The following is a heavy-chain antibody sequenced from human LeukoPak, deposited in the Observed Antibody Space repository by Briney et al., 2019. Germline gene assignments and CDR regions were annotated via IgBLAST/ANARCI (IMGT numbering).Heavy chain of an antibody. CDR1: GFTFSSYA. CDR2: ISGSGGST. V-gene: IGHV3-23*01. J-gene: IGHJ4*02. D-gene: IGHD2-15*01. CDR3: AKGRVGGTYYFDY. Sequence: PPGASLRLSCAASGFTFSSYAMSWVRQAPGKGLEWVSAISGSGGSTYYADSVKGRFTISRDNSKNTLYLQMNSLRAEDTAVYYCAKGRVGGTYYFDYWGRGTLVTVSS.